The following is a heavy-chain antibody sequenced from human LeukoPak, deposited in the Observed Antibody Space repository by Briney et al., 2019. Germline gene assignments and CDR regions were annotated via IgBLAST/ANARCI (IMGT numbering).Heavy chain of an antibody. Sequence: ASVKLSCKASGYTFTGYYMHWVRQAPGQGLEWMGWINPNTGGTNYAQKFQGRVTMTRDTSISTAYMELSRLRSDDTAVYFCARSYCSGGDCYDAFDIWGQGTMVTVSS. D-gene: IGHD2-15*01. J-gene: IGHJ3*02. V-gene: IGHV1-2*02. CDR2: INPNTGGT. CDR1: GYTFTGYY. CDR3: ARSYCSGGDCYDAFDI.